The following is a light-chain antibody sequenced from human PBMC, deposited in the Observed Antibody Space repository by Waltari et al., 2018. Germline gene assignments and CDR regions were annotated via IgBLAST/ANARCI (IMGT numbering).Light chain of an antibody. CDR1: QSLLHMNGNNY. Sequence: DIVGTQSPISLPGTHGEKASISCRSSQSLLHMNGNNYLDWYLQKPGQSPQLLIYLGSNRSSGVPDRFSGSGSGTDFTLRISRVEAEDVGVYYCMQSLQSLWTFGPGTKVEIK. CDR3: MQSLQSLWT. CDR2: LGS. J-gene: IGKJ1*01. V-gene: IGKV2-28*01.